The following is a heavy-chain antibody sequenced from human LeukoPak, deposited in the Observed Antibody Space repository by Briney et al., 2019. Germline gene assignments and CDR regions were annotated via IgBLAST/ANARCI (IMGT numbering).Heavy chain of an antibody. J-gene: IGHJ4*02. Sequence: PSETLSLTCTVSGGSISSYYWSWIRQPAGKGLEWIGRIYTSGSTNYNPSLKSRVTMSVDTSKNQLSLKLSSVTAADTAVYYCASLNYYDSSGHFDYWGQGTLVTVSS. V-gene: IGHV4-4*07. CDR1: GGSISSYY. D-gene: IGHD3-22*01. CDR2: IYTSGST. CDR3: ASLNYYDSSGHFDY.